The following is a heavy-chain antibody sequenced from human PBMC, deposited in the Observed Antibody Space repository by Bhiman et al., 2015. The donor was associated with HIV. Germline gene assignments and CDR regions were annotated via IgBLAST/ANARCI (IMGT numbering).Heavy chain of an antibody. D-gene: IGHD2-15*01. V-gene: IGHV3-7*05. CDR3: ARGPWWLLHYYLDY. Sequence: EVQLVESGGGLVQPGGSLRLSCAASGFTFSTYWVSWVRQAPGKGLEWVANIKQDGSEKYYVDSVKGRFTISRDNAKNSLFLQMNSLRAEDTAVYYCARGPWWLLHYYLDYWGQGTLVTVSS. CDR2: IKQDGSEK. J-gene: IGHJ4*02. CDR1: GFTFSTYW.